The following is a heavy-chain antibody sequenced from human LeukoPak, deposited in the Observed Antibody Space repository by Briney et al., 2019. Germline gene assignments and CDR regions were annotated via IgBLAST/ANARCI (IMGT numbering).Heavy chain of an antibody. J-gene: IGHJ4*02. V-gene: IGHV4-31*03. CDR2: IYYSGST. CDR3: ARSTAAKLFDY. CDR1: GGSISSGGYY. Sequence: PSETLSLTCTVSGGSISSGGYYWSWIRQHPGKGLEWIGYIYYSGSTYYNPSLKSRVTISVDTSKNQFSLKLSSVTAADTAVYYCARSTAAKLFDYWGQGTLVTVSS. D-gene: IGHD6-13*01.